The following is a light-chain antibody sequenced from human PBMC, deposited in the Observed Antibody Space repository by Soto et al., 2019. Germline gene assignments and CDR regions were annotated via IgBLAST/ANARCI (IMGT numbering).Light chain of an antibody. CDR3: QQYGSSGT. V-gene: IGKV3-11*01. J-gene: IGKJ1*01. CDR2: DVS. CDR1: QSVRTY. Sequence: EVVLTQSSATLSLSPGARDPLSCRASQSVRTYLAWYQQKPGQAPRLLIHDVSDRATGIPARFSGSGSGTDFTLTISSLEPEDFAVYYCQQYGSSGTFGQGTKVDIK.